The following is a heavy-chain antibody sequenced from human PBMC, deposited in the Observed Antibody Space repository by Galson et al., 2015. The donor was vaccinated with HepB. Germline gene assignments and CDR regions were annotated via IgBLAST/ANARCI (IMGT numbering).Heavy chain of an antibody. V-gene: IGHV3-23*01. CDR3: AAGIYDYVWGSYRMGYFDY. J-gene: IGHJ4*02. CDR2: ISGSGGST. Sequence: SLRLSCAASGFTFSSYAMSWVRQAPGKGLEWVSAISGSGGSTYYADSVKGRFTISRDNSKNTLYLQMNSLRAEDTAVYYCAAGIYDYVWGSYRMGYFDYWGQGTLVTVSS. D-gene: IGHD3-16*02. CDR1: GFTFSSYA.